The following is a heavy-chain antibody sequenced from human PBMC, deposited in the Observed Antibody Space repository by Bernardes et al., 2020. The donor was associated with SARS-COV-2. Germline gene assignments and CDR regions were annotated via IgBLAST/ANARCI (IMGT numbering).Heavy chain of an antibody. J-gene: IGHJ6*02. D-gene: IGHD4-4*01. CDR2: ISYDGSNK. CDR1: GFTFSSYG. Sequence: GGSLRLSCAASGFTFSSYGMHWVRQAPGKGLEWVAVISYDGSNKYYADSVKGRFTISRDNSKNTLYLQMNSLRAEDTAVYYCATEEVHTVTTDTYYYYGMDVGGQGTTVTVTS. CDR3: ATEEVHTVTTDTYYYYGMDV. V-gene: IGHV3-30*03.